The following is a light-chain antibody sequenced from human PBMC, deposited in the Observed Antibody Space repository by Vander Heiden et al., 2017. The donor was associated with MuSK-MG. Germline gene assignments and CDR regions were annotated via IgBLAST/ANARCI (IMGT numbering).Light chain of an antibody. CDR2: DVS. V-gene: IGKV3-20*01. J-gene: IGKJ4*01. Sequence: IVLTQAPGTLSLSPGESATLSCSASQSVSNAYLAWYQQKPGQAPRFLIYDVSRRASGIPDRFSGCGSGTDFPVTISRLEPEDFGVYFCHQDGNSPLTFGGGTKVEIK. CDR1: QSVSNAY. CDR3: HQDGNSPLT.